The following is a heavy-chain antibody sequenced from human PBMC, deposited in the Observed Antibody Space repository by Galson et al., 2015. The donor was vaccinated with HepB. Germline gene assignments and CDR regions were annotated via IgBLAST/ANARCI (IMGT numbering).Heavy chain of an antibody. Sequence: SLRLSCAASGFTFGSYWMHWVRQAPGKGLVWVSRINSDGSSTSYADSVKGRFTISRDNAKNTLYLQMNSLRAEDTAVYYCARAAYCGGDCYQSFDYWGQGTLVTVSS. V-gene: IGHV3-74*01. CDR1: GFTFGSYW. CDR2: INSDGSST. CDR3: ARAAYCGGDCYQSFDY. D-gene: IGHD2-21*02. J-gene: IGHJ4*02.